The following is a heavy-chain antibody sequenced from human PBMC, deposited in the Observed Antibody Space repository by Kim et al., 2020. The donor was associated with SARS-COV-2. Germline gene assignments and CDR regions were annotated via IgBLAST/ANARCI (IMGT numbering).Heavy chain of an antibody. D-gene: IGHD3-9*01. CDR2: IRSKAYGGTT. CDR1: GFTFGDYA. Sequence: GGSLRLSCTASGFTFGDYAMSWVRQAPGKGLEWVGFIRSKAYGGTTEYAASVKGRFTISRDDSKSIAYLQMNSLKTEDTAVYYCTREIDDILTAYPLDYWGQGTLVTVSS. J-gene: IGHJ4*02. CDR3: TREIDDILTAYPLDY. V-gene: IGHV3-49*04.